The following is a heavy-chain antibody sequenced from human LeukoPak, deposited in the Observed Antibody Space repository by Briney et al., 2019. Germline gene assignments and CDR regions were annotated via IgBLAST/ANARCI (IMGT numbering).Heavy chain of an antibody. J-gene: IGHJ3*01. CDR3: ARDDGYYYDSSGYYGV. D-gene: IGHD3-22*01. Sequence: GGSLRLSCAASGFTFSTYAMSWVRHAPGKGLEWVSYISSSGSTIYYADSVKGRFTISRDNAKNSLYLQMNSLRAEDTAVYYCARDDGYYYDSSGYYGVWGQGTMVTVSS. CDR2: ISSSGSTI. CDR1: GFTFSTYA. V-gene: IGHV3-48*03.